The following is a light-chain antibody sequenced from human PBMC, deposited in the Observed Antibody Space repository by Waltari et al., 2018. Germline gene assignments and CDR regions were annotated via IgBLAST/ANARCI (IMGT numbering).Light chain of an antibody. V-gene: IGKV3-20*01. Sequence: EIVFTQSPGTLSLSPGERATLSCSARQSVARAFAWYQQKPGQPPRILIYNTYTRATGGPDRFSGGGSGTDFSLTISRLEPEDFAVYYCQNYVRLPATFGQGTKVEIK. CDR2: NTY. CDR3: QNYVRLPAT. J-gene: IGKJ1*01. CDR1: QSVARAF.